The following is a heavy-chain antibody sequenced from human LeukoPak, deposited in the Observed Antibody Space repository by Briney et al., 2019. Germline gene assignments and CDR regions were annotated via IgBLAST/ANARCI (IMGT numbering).Heavy chain of an antibody. Sequence: PGGSLRLSCAASGFTVSSNYMSWVRQAPGKGLEWVSVIYSGGSTYYADSVKGRFTISRDNSKNTLYLQMNSLRAEDTAVYYCARGPLVTTVTTFYCYGMDVWGQGTTVTVSS. CDR3: ARGPLVTTVTTFYCYGMDV. D-gene: IGHD4-17*01. CDR2: IYSGGST. J-gene: IGHJ6*02. V-gene: IGHV3-53*01. CDR1: GFTVSSNY.